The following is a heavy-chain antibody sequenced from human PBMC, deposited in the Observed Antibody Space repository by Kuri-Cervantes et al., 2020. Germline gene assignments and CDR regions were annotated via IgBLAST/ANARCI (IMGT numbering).Heavy chain of an antibody. Sequence: GSLRLSCTVSGGSISSSSYYWGWIRQPPGKGLEWIGSIYYSGSTYYNPSLKSRVTISVDTSKNQFSLKLSSVTAADTAVYYCARQGGWNYYYGMDVWGQGTTVTVSS. J-gene: IGHJ6*02. CDR2: IYYSGST. V-gene: IGHV4-39*01. D-gene: IGHD1-1*01. CDR3: ARQGGWNYYYGMDV. CDR1: GGSISSSSYY.